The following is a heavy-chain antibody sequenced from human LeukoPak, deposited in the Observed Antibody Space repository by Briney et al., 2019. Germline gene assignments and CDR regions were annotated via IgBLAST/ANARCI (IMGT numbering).Heavy chain of an antibody. J-gene: IGHJ5*02. CDR3: ARRRCSSTSCYGGGYNWFDP. V-gene: IGHV4-39*01. CDR1: GGSISSSSYY. D-gene: IGHD2-2*01. Sequence: SETLSLTCTVSGGSISSSSYYWGWIRQPPGKGLEWIGSIYYSGSTYYNPSLKSRVTISVDTSKNQFSLKLSSVTAADTAVYYCARRRCSSTSCYGGGYNWFDPWGQGTPVTVSS. CDR2: IYYSGST.